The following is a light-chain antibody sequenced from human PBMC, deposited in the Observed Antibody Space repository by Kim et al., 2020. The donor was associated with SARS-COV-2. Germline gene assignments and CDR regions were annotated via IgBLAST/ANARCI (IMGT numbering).Light chain of an antibody. V-gene: IGLV3-19*01. Sequence: VALGQTVRITCQRESLRSYYAPWYQQKPGQAPILVIYGTNNRPSGIPDRFSGSSSGNTASLTITGTQAGDEADYYCNSRDSNDNVVFGGGTKVTVL. CDR3: NSRDSNDNVV. J-gene: IGLJ2*01. CDR1: SLRSYY. CDR2: GTN.